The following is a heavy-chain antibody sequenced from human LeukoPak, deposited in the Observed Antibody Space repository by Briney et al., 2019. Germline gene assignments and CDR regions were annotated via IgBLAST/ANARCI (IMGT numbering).Heavy chain of an antibody. D-gene: IGHD3-3*01. V-gene: IGHV1-18*01. CDR3: ARSYDFWSGYYQYFDY. Sequence: GASVKVSCKASGYTFTSYGISWVGQAPGQGLEWMGWISAYNGNTNYAQKLQGRVTITTDPSTSTAYMELRSLRSDDTAVYYCARSYDFWSGYYQYFDYWGQGTLVTVSS. CDR1: GYTFTSYG. CDR2: ISAYNGNT. J-gene: IGHJ4*02.